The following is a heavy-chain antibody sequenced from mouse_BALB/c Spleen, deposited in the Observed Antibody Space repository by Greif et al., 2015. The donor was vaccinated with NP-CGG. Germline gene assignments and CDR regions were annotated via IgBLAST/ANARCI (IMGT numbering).Heavy chain of an antibody. V-gene: IGHV6-6*02. CDR2: IRLNSNNSAT. CDR3: TYDGYAWFAY. Sequence: EVMLVESGGGLVQPGGSMKLSCVASGFTFSNYWLHWVLQSPAKELVWDAEIRLNSNNSATPYAESVKGRFTISRDDSKSSVYLQMNNLRAEDTSIYYCTYDGYAWFAYWGQGTLVTYSA. CDR1: GFTFSNYW. D-gene: IGHD2-3*01. J-gene: IGHJ3*01.